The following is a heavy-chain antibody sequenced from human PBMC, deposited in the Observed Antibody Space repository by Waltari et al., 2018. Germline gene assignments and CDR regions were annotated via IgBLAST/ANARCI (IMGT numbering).Heavy chain of an antibody. Sequence: EVQLLESGGGLVQPGFTFDIYGLRWVRQGPGKGLEWVSGLSGGGGDTYYADSVKGRFTISRDSSKNTLYLLMNSLRAEDTAVYYCAKDRYDFWSGWYGMDVWGQGTTVTVSS. V-gene: IGHV3-23*01. D-gene: IGHD3-3*01. J-gene: IGHJ6*02. CDR2: LSGGGGDT. CDR3: AKDRYDFWSGWYGMDV. CDR1: FTFDIYG.